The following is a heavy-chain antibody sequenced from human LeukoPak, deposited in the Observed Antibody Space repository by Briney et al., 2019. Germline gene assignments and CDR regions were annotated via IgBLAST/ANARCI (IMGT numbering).Heavy chain of an antibody. Sequence: GGSLRLSCAASGFTFSSYSMNWVRQAPGKGLEWVSSISSSSSYIYYADSVKGRFTISRDNAKNSLYLQTNSLRAEDTAVYYCARGGYYDILTGYPYGMDVWGQGTTVTVSS. CDR3: ARGGYYDILTGYPYGMDV. J-gene: IGHJ6*02. CDR1: GFTFSSYS. V-gene: IGHV3-21*01. D-gene: IGHD3-9*01. CDR2: ISSSSSYI.